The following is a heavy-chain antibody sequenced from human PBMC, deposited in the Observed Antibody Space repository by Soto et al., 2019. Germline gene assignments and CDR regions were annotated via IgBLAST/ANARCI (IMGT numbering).Heavy chain of an antibody. CDR1: GFTFSSYS. CDR2: ISSSSSYI. J-gene: IGHJ6*02. V-gene: IGHV3-21*01. D-gene: IGHD3-3*01. CDR3: ARDFTRVYYYYGMDV. Sequence: GGSLRLSCAASGFTFSSYSMNWVRQAPGKGLEWVSSISSSSSYIYYADSVKGRFTISRDNAKNSLYLQMNSLRAEDTAVYYCARDFTRVYYYYGMDVWGQGTTVTVSS.